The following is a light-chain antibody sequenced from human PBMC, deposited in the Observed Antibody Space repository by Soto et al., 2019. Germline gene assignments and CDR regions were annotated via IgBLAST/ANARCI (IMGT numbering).Light chain of an antibody. Sequence: ELVLTQSPGTLSLSPGERATLSCRASQSVSSSYLAWYQQKPGQAPRLLIYGASSRATGIPDRFSGSGSGTDFNLTISRLEAEDFAVYYCQPYGSSPPYTFGQGTKLESK. J-gene: IGKJ2*01. V-gene: IGKV3-20*01. CDR1: QSVSSSY. CDR2: GAS. CDR3: QPYGSSPPYT.